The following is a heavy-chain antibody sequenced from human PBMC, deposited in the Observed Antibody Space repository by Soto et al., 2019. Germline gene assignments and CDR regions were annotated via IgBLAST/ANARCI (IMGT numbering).Heavy chain of an antibody. V-gene: IGHV4-59*08. CDR1: GGSISSYY. J-gene: IGHJ4*02. CDR2: IYYSGTT. D-gene: IGHD3-3*01. CDR3: ARLGGYYQALDH. Sequence: CTVSGGSISSYYWSWIRQPPGKGLEWIGYIYYSGTTMYNPSLKSRLTISVDRSKNQVSLNLTSVTAADTAVYFCARLGGYYQALDHWSQGTLVTVSS.